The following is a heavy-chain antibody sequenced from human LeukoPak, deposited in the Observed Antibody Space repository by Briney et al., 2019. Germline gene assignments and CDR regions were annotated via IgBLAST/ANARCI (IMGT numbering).Heavy chain of an antibody. CDR2: IWYDGTNI. Sequence: PGTSLRLSCAASGLILSSYGIHWVRQAPGKGLEWVAVIWYDGTNIYYGDSVKGRFSISRDNSKNTVYPQMDSLRAEDTAVYYCARDAGGAFGNYVNYFDYWGQGTLVTVSS. V-gene: IGHV3-33*01. J-gene: IGHJ4*02. D-gene: IGHD4-11*01. CDR1: GLILSSYG. CDR3: ARDAGGAFGNYVNYFDY.